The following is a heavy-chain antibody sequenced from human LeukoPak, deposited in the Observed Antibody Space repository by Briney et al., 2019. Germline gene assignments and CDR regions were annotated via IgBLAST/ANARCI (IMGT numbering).Heavy chain of an antibody. Sequence: KSGGSLRLSCAASGFTFSSYSMNWVRQAPGKGLEWVSSISSSSSYIWYADSLKGRFTTSRDNAKNSVYLQMNSLRAEDTAVYYCARGSSSSVSRTADYWGQGTLVTVSS. D-gene: IGHD6-6*01. CDR1: GFTFSSYS. CDR3: ARGSSSSVSRTADY. V-gene: IGHV3-21*01. CDR2: ISSSSSYI. J-gene: IGHJ4*02.